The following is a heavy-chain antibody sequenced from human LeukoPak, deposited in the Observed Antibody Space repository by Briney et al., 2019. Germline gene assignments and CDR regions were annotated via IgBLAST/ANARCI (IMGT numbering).Heavy chain of an antibody. D-gene: IGHD4-17*01. CDR1: GYTFTSYD. Sequence: GASVKVSCKASGYTFTSYDINWVRQATGQGLEWMGWMNPNSGNTGYAQKFQGRVTMTRNTSISTAYMELSSLRAEDTAVYYCARGPRVTTFCCGMDVWGQGTTVTVSS. V-gene: IGHV1-8*01. CDR3: ARGPRVTTFCCGMDV. J-gene: IGHJ6*02. CDR2: MNPNSGNT.